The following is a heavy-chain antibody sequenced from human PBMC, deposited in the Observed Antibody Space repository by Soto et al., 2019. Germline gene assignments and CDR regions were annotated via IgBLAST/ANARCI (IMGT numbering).Heavy chain of an antibody. D-gene: IGHD2-21*01. J-gene: IGHJ5*02. CDR3: ARQPTTGDTDLRFDP. Sequence: SETLSLTCSVSGGSISTSRSYWAWIRQPPGKGLEWLANIFYSGSTFYDPPLASRVSVSVDTSKNEFSLKLRSVTAADTAVYYCARQPTTGDTDLRFDPWGQGTLVTVSS. CDR2: IFYSGST. CDR1: GGSISTSRSY. V-gene: IGHV4-39*01.